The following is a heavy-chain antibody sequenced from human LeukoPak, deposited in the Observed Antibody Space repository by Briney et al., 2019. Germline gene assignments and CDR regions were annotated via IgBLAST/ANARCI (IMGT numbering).Heavy chain of an antibody. V-gene: IGHV3-21*01. D-gene: IGHD2-8*01. CDR1: GFTLSSYA. J-gene: IGHJ4*02. Sequence: GGSLRLSCTASGFTLSSYAMSWVRQAPGKGLEWVSSISSSSSYIYYADSVKGRFTISRDNAKNSLYLQMNSLRAEDTAVYYCARSKYCTNGVCYFDYWGQGTLVTVSS. CDR2: ISSSSSYI. CDR3: ARSKYCTNGVCYFDY.